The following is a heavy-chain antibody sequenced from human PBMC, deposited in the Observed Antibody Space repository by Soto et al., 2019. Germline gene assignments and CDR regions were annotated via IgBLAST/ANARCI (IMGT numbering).Heavy chain of an antibody. CDR2: ISHIGSV. D-gene: IGHD6-19*01. V-gene: IGHV4-4*02. Sequence: QVLLQESGPGLVQPSGTLSLSCVVSGVSISSNYYWGWVRQPPGKGLGWLGDISHIGSVNYNPSLKIRVTISMDKSQNQFSLKVNSVTAADTAVYYCARSFGWYAIDYWGQGTLVIVSS. CDR1: GVSISSNYY. J-gene: IGHJ4*02. CDR3: ARSFGWYAIDY.